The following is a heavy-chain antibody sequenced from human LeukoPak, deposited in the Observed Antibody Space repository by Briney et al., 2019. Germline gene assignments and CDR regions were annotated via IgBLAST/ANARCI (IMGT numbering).Heavy chain of an antibody. V-gene: IGHV3-43D*03. J-gene: IGHJ6*03. CDR1: GFTFDDYA. CDR2: ISWDGGST. Sequence: GGSLRLSCAASGFTFDDYAMHWARQAPGKGLEWVSLISWDGGSTYYADSVKGRFTISRDNSKNSLYLQMNSLRAEDTALYYCAKSGAPYYYYYYMDVWGKGTTVTVSS. D-gene: IGHD1-1*01. CDR3: AKSGAPYYYYYYMDV.